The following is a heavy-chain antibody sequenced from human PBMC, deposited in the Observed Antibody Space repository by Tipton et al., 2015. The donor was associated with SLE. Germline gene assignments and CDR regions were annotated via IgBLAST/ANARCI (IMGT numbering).Heavy chain of an antibody. CDR2: ISDSGTIM. D-gene: IGHD4-23*01. CDR3: ARDRRWEYYYGIDV. Sequence: SLRLSCAASGFTFDNYEMNWVRQAPGKGLEWVSYISDSGTIMSYADSVKGRFTVSRDNANKSLYLQLDSLRAEDTAVYYCARDRRWEYYYGIDVWGQGTTVTVTS. CDR1: GFTFDNYE. V-gene: IGHV3-48*03. J-gene: IGHJ6*02.